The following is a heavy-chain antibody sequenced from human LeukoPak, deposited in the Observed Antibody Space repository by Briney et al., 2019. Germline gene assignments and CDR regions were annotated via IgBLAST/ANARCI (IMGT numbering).Heavy chain of an antibody. CDR1: GFTFTNHG. V-gene: IGHV3-33*01. D-gene: IGHD5-24*01. CDR2: IWFDGSNK. CDR3: AGDISYGSDYYYYYGMDV. Sequence: GGSLRLSCAASGFTFTNHGIHWVRRPPGKGLEWVAFIWFDGSNKYYADSVKGRFTISRDNSKNTLYLQMNTLRAEDTAVYYCAGDISYGSDYYYYYGMDVWGQGATVTVSS. J-gene: IGHJ6*02.